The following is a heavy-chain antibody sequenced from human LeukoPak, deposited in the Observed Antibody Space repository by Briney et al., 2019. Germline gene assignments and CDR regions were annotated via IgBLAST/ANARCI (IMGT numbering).Heavy chain of an antibody. V-gene: IGHV3-43*01. CDR1: GFTFHDYT. J-gene: IGHJ4*02. D-gene: IGHD6-13*01. CDR3: AKDGIGSSNWYYFDY. Sequence: GGSLRLSCAASGFTFHDYTMHWVRQAPGKGLEWISFISWDGISTYYADSVKGRFTIARDNNKNSLYLQMNSLRTEDTALYYCAKDGIGSSNWYYFDYWGQGTLVTVSS. CDR2: ISWDGIST.